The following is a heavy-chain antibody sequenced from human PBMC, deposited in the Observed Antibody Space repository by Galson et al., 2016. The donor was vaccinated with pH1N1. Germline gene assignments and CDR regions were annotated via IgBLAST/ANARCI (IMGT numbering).Heavy chain of an antibody. CDR1: GFTFSSHS. CDR3: ARAVGHYSG. D-gene: IGHD3-10*01. J-gene: IGHJ4*02. Sequence: SLRLSCAASGFTFSSHSMNWVRQAPGKGLEWVSSISSNNYYIYYADSVKGRFTISRDNARNSLYLQMNSLRAEDTAVYYCARAVGHYSGWGQGTLVTVSS. V-gene: IGHV3-21*01. CDR2: ISSNNYYI.